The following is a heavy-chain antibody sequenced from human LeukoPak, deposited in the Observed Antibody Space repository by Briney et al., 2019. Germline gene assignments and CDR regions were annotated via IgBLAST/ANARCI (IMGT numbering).Heavy chain of an antibody. V-gene: IGHV1-18*01. D-gene: IGHD5-18*01. J-gene: IGHJ4*02. CDR2: ISAYNGNT. Sequence: APVKVSCKASGCTFTSYGISRVRQAPGQGLEWMGWISAYNGNTNYAQKLQGRVTMTTDTSTSTTYMELRSLTSDDTAVYYCARGYSYGSNPIDYWGQGTLVTVSS. CDR3: ARGYSYGSNPIDY. CDR1: GCTFTSYG.